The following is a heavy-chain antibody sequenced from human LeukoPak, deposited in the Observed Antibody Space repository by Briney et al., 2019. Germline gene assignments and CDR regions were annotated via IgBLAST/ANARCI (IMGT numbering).Heavy chain of an antibody. V-gene: IGHV6-1*01. CDR2: TYYRSKWYN. Sequence: SQTLSLTCAISGDSVSSNSAAWNWIRQSPSRGLEWLGRTYYRSKWYNDYAVSVKGRITINPDTSKNQFSLQLNSVTPEDTAVYYCARDRAAAGTWIYYGMDVWGQGTTVTVSS. CDR3: ARDRAAAGTWIYYGMDV. D-gene: IGHD6-13*01. J-gene: IGHJ6*02. CDR1: GDSVSSNSAA.